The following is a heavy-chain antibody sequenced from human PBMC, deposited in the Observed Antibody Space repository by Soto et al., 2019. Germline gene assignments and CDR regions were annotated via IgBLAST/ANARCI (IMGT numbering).Heavy chain of an antibody. CDR1: GFTFTSSA. Sequence: SVKVSCKASGFTFTSSAVQWVRQARGQRLEWIGWIVVGSGNTNYAQKFQERVTITRDMSTSTAYMELSSLRSEDTAAYYCAADRSIVGYYYYGMDVWGQGTTVTVSS. CDR3: AADRSIVGYYYYGMDV. CDR2: IVVGSGNT. V-gene: IGHV1-58*01. D-gene: IGHD2-2*01. J-gene: IGHJ6*02.